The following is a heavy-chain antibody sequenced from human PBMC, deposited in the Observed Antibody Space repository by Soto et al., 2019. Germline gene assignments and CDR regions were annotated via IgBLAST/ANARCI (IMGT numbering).Heavy chain of an antibody. D-gene: IGHD5-12*01. CDR1: GGSISSYY. J-gene: IGHJ4*02. CDR3: ARGEGEIVATTFDY. Sequence: SETLSLTCTVSGGSISSYYWSWIRQPPGKGLEWIGYIYYSGSTNYNPSLKSRVTISVDTSKNQFSLKLSSVTAADTAVYYCARGEGEIVATTFDYWGQGTLVTVSS. V-gene: IGHV4-59*01. CDR2: IYYSGST.